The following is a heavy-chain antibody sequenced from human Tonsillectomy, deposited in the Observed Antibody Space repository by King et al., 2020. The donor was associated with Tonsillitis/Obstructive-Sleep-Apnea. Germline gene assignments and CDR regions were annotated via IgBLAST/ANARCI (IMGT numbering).Heavy chain of an antibody. V-gene: IGHV4-34*01. D-gene: IGHD3-10*01. CDR2: INHSGST. CDR1: GGSFSGYY. CDR3: ARLEIRYYGSVSPLYYFDY. J-gene: IGHJ4*02. Sequence: VQLQQWGAGLLKPSETLSLTCAVYGGSFSGYYWSWIRQPPGKGLEWIGEINHSGSTNYNPSLKSRVTISVDTSKNQLSLRLSSVTAADTAVYYCARLEIRYYGSVSPLYYFDYWGQGTLVTVSS.